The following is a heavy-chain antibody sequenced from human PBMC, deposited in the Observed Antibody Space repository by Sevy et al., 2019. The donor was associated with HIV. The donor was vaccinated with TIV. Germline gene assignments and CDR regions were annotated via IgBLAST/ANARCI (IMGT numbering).Heavy chain of an antibody. Sequence: GGSLRLSCAASGFTFSSYAMSWVRQAPGKGLEWVSAISGSGGSTYYADSVKDRFTISRDNSKNTLYLQMNSLRAEDTAVYYCAKASPDCSGGSCYLLDYWGQGTLVTISS. V-gene: IGHV3-23*01. D-gene: IGHD2-15*01. J-gene: IGHJ4*02. CDR2: ISGSGGST. CDR1: GFTFSSYA. CDR3: AKASPDCSGGSCYLLDY.